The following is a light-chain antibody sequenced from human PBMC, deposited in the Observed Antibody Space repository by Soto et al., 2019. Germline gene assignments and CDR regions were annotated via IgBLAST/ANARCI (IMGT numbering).Light chain of an antibody. CDR1: SSDVGTYNY. CDR3: SSYTGSSTLYV. J-gene: IGLJ1*01. V-gene: IGLV2-14*01. CDR2: EVT. Sequence: QSALTHPGSVSWSPGHSITIACTGTSSDVGTYNYVSWYQQHPGKAPKVMIYEVTYRPSGVSNRFSGSKSGNTASLTISGLQAEDEAEYYCSSYTGSSTLYVFGTGTKVTVL.